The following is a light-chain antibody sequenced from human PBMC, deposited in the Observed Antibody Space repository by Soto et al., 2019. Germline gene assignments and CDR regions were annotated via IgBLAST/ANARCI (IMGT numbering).Light chain of an antibody. J-gene: IGKJ1*01. V-gene: IGKV3-20*01. CDR1: QSVSSTY. CDR2: DSF. Sequence: LVLTRSQGTLSLSPWQISTSSGRASQSVSSTYLAWYQQKPGQAPRLLIYDSFKRATGIPDRFSGSGSGTDFTLTISRLEPEDFAVYYCQQYGSSRTFGQGTKVDIK. CDR3: QQYGSSRT.